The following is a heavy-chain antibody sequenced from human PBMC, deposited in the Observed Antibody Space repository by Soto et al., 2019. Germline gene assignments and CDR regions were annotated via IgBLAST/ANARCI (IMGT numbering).Heavy chain of an antibody. J-gene: IGHJ3*02. D-gene: IGHD6-19*01. CDR3: ARSSGWYALDI. V-gene: IGHV1-3*01. CDR1: GYTFSTFA. CDR2: VNGGDGNT. Sequence: QVQLVQSGAEVKKPGASVKISCKASGYTFSTFARHWVRQAPGQRPEGMGWVNGGDGNTRFSQNFQGRVTLTRDASATKAYMELSSLRSEDTAGYYCARSSGWYALDIWGQGTMVSVSS.